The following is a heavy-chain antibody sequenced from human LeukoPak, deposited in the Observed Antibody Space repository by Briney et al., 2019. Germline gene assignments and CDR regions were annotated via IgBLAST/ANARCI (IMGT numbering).Heavy chain of an antibody. CDR3: AREIVGARGLDY. V-gene: IGHV4-4*07. Sequence: PSETLSLTCNVSGGSISSHYWTWIRQPAGEGLEWIGRMSSSGSTNYNPSLKSRVTMSVDTSKNQFSLNLNSVTVADTAIYYCAREIVGARGLDYWGQGTLVTVSS. CDR2: MSSSGST. D-gene: IGHD1-26*01. J-gene: IGHJ4*02. CDR1: GGSISSHY.